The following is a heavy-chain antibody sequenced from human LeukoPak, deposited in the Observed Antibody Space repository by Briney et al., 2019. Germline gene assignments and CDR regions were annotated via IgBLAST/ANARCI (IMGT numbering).Heavy chain of an antibody. Sequence: QTGGSLRLSCAASGFIFRKYWMTWVRQAPGKGLGWVSLIGDSGAVTYYADSVRGRFTISRDNSKSMLYVQMNSLRVEDTAVYYCARGNSINWYDQWGQGTLVTVSS. CDR2: IGDSGAVT. CDR3: ARGNSINWYDQ. V-gene: IGHV3-23*01. CDR1: GFIFRKYW. J-gene: IGHJ5*02. D-gene: IGHD3-3*02.